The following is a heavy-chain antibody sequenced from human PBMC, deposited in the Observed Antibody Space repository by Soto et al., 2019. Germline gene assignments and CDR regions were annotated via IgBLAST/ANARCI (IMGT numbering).Heavy chain of an antibody. V-gene: IGHV1-18*01. CDR1: GYTFSSYG. CDR2: INPYNGDT. J-gene: IGHJ5*02. D-gene: IGHD2-2*01. CDR3: ARVVPGAEAWFGP. Sequence: QVQLMQSGAEVKKPGASVRVSCKASGYTFSSYGVNWVRQAPGQGLEWMGRINPYNGDTKFAQRFRGRVTMTTDTSTTTAYMELTSLRSDDTAVYYCARVVPGAEAWFGPWGQGTLVTVSS.